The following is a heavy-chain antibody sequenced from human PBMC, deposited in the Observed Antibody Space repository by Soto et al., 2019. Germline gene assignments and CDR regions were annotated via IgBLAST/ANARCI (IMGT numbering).Heavy chain of an antibody. V-gene: IGHV3-23*01. CDR3: AKGRQYPRDYFHY. Sequence: GGSLRLSCGVSGFTVTSNGVSWVRQAPGKGLEWASAISPNGQGIWYADSVKGRFTISRDISRNTVFLQMDSLRAEDTAVYYCAKGRQYPRDYFHYWGQGTLVTVSS. CDR2: ISPNGQGI. D-gene: IGHD4-4*01. J-gene: IGHJ4*02. CDR1: GFTVTSNG.